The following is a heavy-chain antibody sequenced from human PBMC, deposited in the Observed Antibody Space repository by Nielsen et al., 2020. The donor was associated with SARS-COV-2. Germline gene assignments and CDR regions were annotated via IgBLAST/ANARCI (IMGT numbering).Heavy chain of an antibody. J-gene: IGHJ4*02. CDR1: GFILSRYA. Sequence: GGSLRLSCAASGFILSRYAMHWVRQAPGKGLEWVAVITYDGGTTYYADSVKGRFTISRDNAQSFIYLQMNSLIVDDTAVYYCACGYFATNGYRKDYWGQGTLVTVSS. CDR3: ACGYFATNGYRKDY. V-gene: IGHV3-30-3*01. CDR2: ITYDGGTT. D-gene: IGHD3-9*01.